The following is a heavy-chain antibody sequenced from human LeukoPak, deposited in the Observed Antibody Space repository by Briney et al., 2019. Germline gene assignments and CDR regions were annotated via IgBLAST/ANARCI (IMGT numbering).Heavy chain of an antibody. V-gene: IGHV3-23*01. J-gene: IGHJ4*02. Sequence: GGSLRLSCAASGFTFSSYAMSWVRQAPGNGLEWVSAISGSGGSTYYADSVKGRFTISRDNSKNTLYLQMNSLRAEDTAVYYCANALSSTVVPAYDYWGQGTLVTVSS. D-gene: IGHD2-2*01. CDR3: ANALSSTVVPAYDY. CDR1: GFTFSSYA. CDR2: ISGSGGST.